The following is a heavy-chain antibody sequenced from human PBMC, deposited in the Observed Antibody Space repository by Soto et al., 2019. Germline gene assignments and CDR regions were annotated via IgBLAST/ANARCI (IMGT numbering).Heavy chain of an antibody. CDR1: GYTFTNYA. J-gene: IGHJ6*02. D-gene: IGHD2-8*01. Sequence: ASVKVSCKASGYTFTNYAMHWVRQAPGQRLEWMGWINAGNGNTKYSQKFQGRVTITRDTSASTAYMELSSLRSEDTAVYYCASGRQVYARGYYYYGMDVWGQGTTVTVSS. CDR2: INAGNGNT. V-gene: IGHV1-3*01. CDR3: ASGRQVYARGYYYYGMDV.